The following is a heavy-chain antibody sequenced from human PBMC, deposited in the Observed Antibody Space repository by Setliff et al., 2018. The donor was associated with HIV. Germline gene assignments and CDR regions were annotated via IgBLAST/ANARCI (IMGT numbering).Heavy chain of an antibody. V-gene: IGHV4-59*01. D-gene: IGHD3-3*01. CDR1: GGFISSYY. CDR2: VYYTGST. CDR3: ARGTLHYDFWSGSLDYHYMDV. Sequence: SETLSLTCTVSGGFISSYYWNWIRQTAGKGLEWIGYVYYTGSTSYSPSLKSRVTILLDMSKNQVSLNLTSVTAADTAVYYCARGTLHYDFWSGSLDYHYMDVWGKGTTVTVS. J-gene: IGHJ6*03.